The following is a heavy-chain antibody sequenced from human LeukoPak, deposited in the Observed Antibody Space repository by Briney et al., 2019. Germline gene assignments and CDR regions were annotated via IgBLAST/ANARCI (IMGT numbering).Heavy chain of an antibody. J-gene: IGHJ4*02. D-gene: IGHD2-15*01. CDR2: IHSSGST. CDR1: GGSISGYY. V-gene: IGHV4-4*07. Sequence: PSETLSLTCIVSGGSISGYYWSWIRQPAEKGLEWIGQIHSSGSTIYNPALKGRLTMSADTSKNQFSLRLSSVTAADTAVYYCVRGGSKAAATFDFWGQGTLVTVSS. CDR3: VRGGSKAAATFDF.